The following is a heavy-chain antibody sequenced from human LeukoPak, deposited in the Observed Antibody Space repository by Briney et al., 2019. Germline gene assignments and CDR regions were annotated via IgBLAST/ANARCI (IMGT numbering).Heavy chain of an antibody. CDR2: IYYSGST. CDR3: ARDGGGNILTGYYPRFDP. CDR1: GGSISSDNYY. J-gene: IGHJ5*02. Sequence: SQTLSLTCAVSGGSISSDNYYWSWIRQPPGKGLEWIGYIYYSGSTNYNPSLKSRVTISVDTSKNQFSLKLSSVTAADTAVYYCARDGGGNILTGYYPRFDPWGQGTLVTVSS. V-gene: IGHV4-61*01. D-gene: IGHD3-9*01.